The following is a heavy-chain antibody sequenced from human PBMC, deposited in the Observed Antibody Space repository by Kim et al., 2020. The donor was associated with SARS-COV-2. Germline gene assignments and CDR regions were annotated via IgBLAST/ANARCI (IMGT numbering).Heavy chain of an antibody. Sequence: FQERVTITRDMSTSTAYMELSSLRSEDTAVYYCAAVEAVYGSGSDHAFDIWGQGTMVTVSS. D-gene: IGHD3-10*01. CDR3: AAVEAVYGSGSDHAFDI. J-gene: IGHJ3*02. V-gene: IGHV1-58*01.